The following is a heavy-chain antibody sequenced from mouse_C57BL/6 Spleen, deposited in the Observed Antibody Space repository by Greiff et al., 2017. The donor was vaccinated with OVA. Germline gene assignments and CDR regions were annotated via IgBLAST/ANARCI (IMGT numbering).Heavy chain of an antibody. CDR1: GYTFTSYW. D-gene: IGHD2-3*01. Sequence: QVQLQQPGAELVKPGASVKLSCKASGYTFTSYWMHWVKQRPGQGLEWIGMIHPNSGSTNYNEKFKSKATLTVDKSSSTAYMQLSSLTSEDSAVYYCASWLLRLYYFDYWGQGTTLSVSS. V-gene: IGHV1-64*01. CDR3: ASWLLRLYYFDY. CDR2: IHPNSGST. J-gene: IGHJ2*01.